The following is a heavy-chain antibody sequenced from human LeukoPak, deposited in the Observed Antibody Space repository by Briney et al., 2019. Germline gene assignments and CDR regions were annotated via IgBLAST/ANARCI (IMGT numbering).Heavy chain of an antibody. D-gene: IGHD3-22*01. CDR2: ISESGST. CDR1: GGSISRHY. CDR3: ASGGHHYDSSGFHWFDP. J-gene: IGHJ5*02. Sequence: SETLSLTCTVSGGSISRHYWDWIRQPPGKGLEWIGYISESGSTNYNPSLKSRVSMSVDLSKNQFSLKVNSVTAADTADYYCASGGHHYDSSGFHWFDPWGQGAPVTVSS. V-gene: IGHV4-4*08.